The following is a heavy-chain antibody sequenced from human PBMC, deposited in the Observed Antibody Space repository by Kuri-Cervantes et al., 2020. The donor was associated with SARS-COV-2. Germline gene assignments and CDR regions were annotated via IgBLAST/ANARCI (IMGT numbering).Heavy chain of an antibody. V-gene: IGHV3-11*06. CDR2: ISSSSSYT. CDR3: ARVKISSGSYYVVYFDY. CDR1: GFTFSDYY. Sequence: GESLKISCAASGFTFSDYYMSWIRQAPGKGLEWVSYISSSSSYTNYADSVKGRFTISRDNAKNSLYLQMNSLRAEDTAVYYCARVKISSGSYYVVYFDYWGQGTRVTVSS. J-gene: IGHJ4*02. D-gene: IGHD1-26*01.